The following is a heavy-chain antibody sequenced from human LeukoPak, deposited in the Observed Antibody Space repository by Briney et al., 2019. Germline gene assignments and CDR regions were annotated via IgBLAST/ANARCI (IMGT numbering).Heavy chain of an antibody. D-gene: IGHD5-12*01. CDR3: AREGRVSGYDFDC. J-gene: IGHJ4*02. CDR1: GFTFSSYW. Sequence: GSLSLSCAASGFTFSSYWMHWVRPAPGKGLVWVSRINSDGSSITYADSVKGRFTISRDNAKNTLYLQMNSLRVEDTAVYYCAREGRVSGYDFDCWGQGTLVTVSS. V-gene: IGHV3-74*03. CDR2: INSDGSSI.